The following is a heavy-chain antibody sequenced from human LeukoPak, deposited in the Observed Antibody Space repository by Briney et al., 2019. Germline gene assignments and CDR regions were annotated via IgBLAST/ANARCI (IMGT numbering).Heavy chain of an antibody. CDR2: ISAYNGNT. V-gene: IGHV1-18*01. CDR1: GYTFTSYG. D-gene: IGHD3-10*01. Sequence: ASVKVSCKASGYTFTSYGISWVRQAPGQGLEWMGWISAYNGNTNYAQKLQGRVTMTTDTSTSTAYMELRSLRSDDTAVYYCARDQAYYYGSGSYWDYWGQGTLVTVSS. CDR3: ARDQAYYYGSGSYWDY. J-gene: IGHJ4*02.